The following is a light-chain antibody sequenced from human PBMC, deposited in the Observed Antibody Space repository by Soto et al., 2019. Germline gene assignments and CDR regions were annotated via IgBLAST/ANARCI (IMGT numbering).Light chain of an antibody. V-gene: IGLV1-40*01. CDR2: GNN. CDR3: QSYDSSLSGGGV. J-gene: IGLJ2*01. CDR1: SSNIGAGSD. Sequence: QSVLTQPPSVSGAPGQRVTISCTGSSSNIGAGSDVHWYQQLPGTAPKLLIYGNNNRPSGVPDRFSGSTSGTSASLAITGLQAEDEADYYCQSYDSSLSGGGVFGGGTKLTVL.